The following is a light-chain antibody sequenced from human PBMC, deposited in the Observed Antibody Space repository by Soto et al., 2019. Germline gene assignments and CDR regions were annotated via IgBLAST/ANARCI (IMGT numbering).Light chain of an antibody. CDR2: EVS. CDR3: CSYAGSSTV. J-gene: IGLJ1*01. Sequence: QSALPQPASMSGSPGQSSTISCAGTSSDVGSYNLVSWYQQHPGKAPKLMIYEVSKRPSGVSNRFSGDKSGNTASLTISGLHAEDEADYYGCSYAGSSTVFGTGSKVTVL. CDR1: SSDVGSYNL. V-gene: IGLV2-23*02.